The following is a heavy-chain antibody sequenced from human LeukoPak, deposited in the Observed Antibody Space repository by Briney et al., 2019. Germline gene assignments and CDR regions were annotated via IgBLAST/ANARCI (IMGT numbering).Heavy chain of an antibody. D-gene: IGHD1-26*01. V-gene: IGHV3-73*01. CDR1: GFTFSGSA. CDR3: TGGAATDY. Sequence: GGSLRLSCAASGFTFSGSAMHWVRQASGKGLEWVGRIRSKANSYATAYAASVKGRFTISRDDPKNTAYLQMNSLKTEDTAVYYCTGGAATDYWGQGTLVTVSS. J-gene: IGHJ4*02. CDR2: IRSKANSYAT.